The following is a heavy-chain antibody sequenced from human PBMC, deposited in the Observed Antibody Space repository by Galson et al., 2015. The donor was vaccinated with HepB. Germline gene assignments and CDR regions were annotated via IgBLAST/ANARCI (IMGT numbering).Heavy chain of an antibody. CDR3: ARDSRWVPAAPTDAFDI. J-gene: IGHJ3*02. D-gene: IGHD2-2*01. CDR2: IIPIFGTA. V-gene: IGHV1-69*13. Sequence: SVKVSCKASGGTFSSYAISWVRQAPGQGLEWMGGIIPIFGTANYAQKFQGRVTITADESTSTAYMELSSLRSEDTAVYYCARDSRWVPAAPTDAFDIWGQGTMVTVSS. CDR1: GGTFSSYA.